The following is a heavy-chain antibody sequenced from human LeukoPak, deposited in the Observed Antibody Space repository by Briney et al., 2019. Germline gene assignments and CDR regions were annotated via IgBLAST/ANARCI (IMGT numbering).Heavy chain of an antibody. CDR1: GGSISSYY. Sequence: SETLSLTCTVSGGSISSYYWSWIRRPAGKGLQSIGRIYTSGSTNYNPSLKSRVTMSVDTSKNQFSLKLSSVTAADTAVYYCAREGNYYDILTGYRTIFDYWGQGTLVTFSS. CDR2: IYTSGST. V-gene: IGHV4-4*07. J-gene: IGHJ4*02. CDR3: AREGNYYDILTGYRTIFDY. D-gene: IGHD3-9*01.